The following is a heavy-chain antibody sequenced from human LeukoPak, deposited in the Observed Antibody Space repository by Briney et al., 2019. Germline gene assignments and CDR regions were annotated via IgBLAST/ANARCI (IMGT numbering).Heavy chain of an antibody. CDR3: AKNFYGSGTDDAFNI. V-gene: IGHV3-30*18. J-gene: IGHJ3*02. CDR1: GFTFSSYE. D-gene: IGHD3-10*01. Sequence: GGSLRLSCAASGFTFSSYEMNWVRQAPGKGLEWVAVISYDGSNKYYADSVKGRFTISRDNSKNTLHLQMNSLRAEDTAVYHCAKNFYGSGTDDAFNIWGQGTMVTVSS. CDR2: ISYDGSNK.